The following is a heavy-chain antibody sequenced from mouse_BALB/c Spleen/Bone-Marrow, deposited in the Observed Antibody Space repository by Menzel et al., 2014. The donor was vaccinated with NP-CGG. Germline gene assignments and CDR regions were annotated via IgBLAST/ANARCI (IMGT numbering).Heavy chain of an antibody. D-gene: IGHD1-2*01. V-gene: IGHV14-3*02. CDR2: IDPANGNT. CDR1: GFNIKDTY. J-gene: IGHJ1*01. Sequence: EVQLQHSGAELVEPGASVKLSCTASGFNIKDTYMHWVKQRPEQGLEWIGRIDPANGNTKYDPKFQGKATITADTSSNTAYLQLSSLTSEDTAVYYCARGGTTATWYFDVWGAGTTVTVSS. CDR3: ARGGTTATWYFDV.